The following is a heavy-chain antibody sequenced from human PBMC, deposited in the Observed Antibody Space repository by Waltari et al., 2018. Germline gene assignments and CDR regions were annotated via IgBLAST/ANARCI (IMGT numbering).Heavy chain of an antibody. V-gene: IGHV4-39*01. CDR3: ARHWKKSGYRFDP. CDR1: GGSISSWRCY. Sequence: LQLQESGPGLVQPSATLSPPCTVSGGSISSWRCYWAWLRQSPGKGLEWIGNIYYSGSTYYSGSTYYNPTLKSRVTISGDTSKNQFSRKLSSVTAADTAVYYCARHWKKSGYRFDPWGQGTLVTVSS. CDR2: IYYSGSTYYSGST. D-gene: IGHD5-12*01. J-gene: IGHJ5*02.